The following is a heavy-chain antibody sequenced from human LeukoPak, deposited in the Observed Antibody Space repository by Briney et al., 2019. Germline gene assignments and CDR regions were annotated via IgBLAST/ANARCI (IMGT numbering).Heavy chain of an antibody. CDR3: ARERIDSFDS. D-gene: IGHD3-16*02. Sequence: SQTLSLTCAISGDTLSSTSGAWNWIRQSPSRGLEWLGRTYYRSKWFNDYAVSVKSRLTFSPDTSKNQVSLQLNSVIPEDTAVYYCARERIDSFDSWGQGTLVTVSS. CDR1: GDTLSSTSGA. CDR2: TYYRSKWFN. V-gene: IGHV6-1*01. J-gene: IGHJ5*01.